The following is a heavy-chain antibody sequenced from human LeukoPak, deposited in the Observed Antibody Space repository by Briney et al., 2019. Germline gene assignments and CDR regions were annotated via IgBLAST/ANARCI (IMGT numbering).Heavy chain of an antibody. CDR2: INPNSGGT. J-gene: IGHJ5*02. CDR3: ARVQIGIYEVDP. V-gene: IGHV1-2*02. Sequence: ASVKVPCKASGYTFTGYYMHWVRQAPGQGLEWMGWINPNSGGTNYAQKFQGRVTMTRDTSISTAYMELSRLRSDDTAVYYCARVQIGIYEVDPWGQGTLVTVSS. CDR1: GYTFTGYY. D-gene: IGHD2/OR15-2a*01.